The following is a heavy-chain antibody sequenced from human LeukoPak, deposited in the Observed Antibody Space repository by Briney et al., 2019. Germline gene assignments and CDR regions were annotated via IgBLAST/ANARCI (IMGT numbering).Heavy chain of an antibody. Sequence: GGSLRLSCAASGFSFSSYVMSWVRQAPGEGLEWVSTISDSGVGTHYADSVKGRFTISRDNSKNTLYLQMNSLRAEDTAVYYCAKGNWNYPLDYWGQGTLVTVSS. CDR2: ISDSGVGT. D-gene: IGHD1-7*01. J-gene: IGHJ4*02. CDR1: GFSFSSYV. CDR3: AKGNWNYPLDY. V-gene: IGHV3-23*01.